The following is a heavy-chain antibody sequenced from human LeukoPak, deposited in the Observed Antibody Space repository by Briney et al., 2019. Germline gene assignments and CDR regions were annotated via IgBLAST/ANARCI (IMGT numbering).Heavy chain of an antibody. J-gene: IGHJ6*02. Sequence: GGSLRLSCAASGFTFRTYAMTWVRQAPGKGLEWVSTISGSDGSRYYADSVKGRFTISRDNSKNTLDLQMNSLRAEDTAVYYSAKEIVATVYYYYGLDVWGQGTTVTVSS. CDR2: ISGSDGSR. CDR1: GFTFRTYA. D-gene: IGHD5-12*01. CDR3: AKEIVATVYYYYGLDV. V-gene: IGHV3-23*01.